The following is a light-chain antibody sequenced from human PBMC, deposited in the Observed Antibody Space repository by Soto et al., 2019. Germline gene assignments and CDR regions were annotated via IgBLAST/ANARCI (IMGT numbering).Light chain of an antibody. J-gene: IGKJ2*01. CDR2: KAS. Sequence: DIQMTQSPSTLSGSVGDRVTITCRASQTISSWLAWYQQKPGKAPKLLIYKASTLKSGVPSRFSGSGSGTEFTLTISSLQPDDLAVYYCQQCHTPPYTFGQGTKLEMK. V-gene: IGKV1-5*03. CDR3: QQCHTPPYT. CDR1: QTISSW.